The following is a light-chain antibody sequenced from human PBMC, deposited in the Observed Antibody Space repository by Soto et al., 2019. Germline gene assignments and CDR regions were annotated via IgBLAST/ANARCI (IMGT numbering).Light chain of an antibody. J-gene: IGLJ1*01. V-gene: IGLV2-14*01. CDR2: EVT. CDR3: SSYTSSSTLV. Sequence: QSVLTQPASVSGSPGQSITISCTGTSSDVGGYNYVSWYQQHPGKAPKLMIYEVTNRPSGVSNRFSGSKSGNTASLTISGLQAEDEADHYCSSYTSSSTLVFGTGTKSPS. CDR1: SSDVGGYNY.